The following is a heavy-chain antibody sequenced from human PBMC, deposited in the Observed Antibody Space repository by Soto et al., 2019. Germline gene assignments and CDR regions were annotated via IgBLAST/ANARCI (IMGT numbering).Heavy chain of an antibody. CDR2: IWYDGSNK. CDR1: GFPFSSYG. D-gene: IGHD3-22*01. J-gene: IGHJ4*02. CDR3: ARGSYYYDSSGYILLDY. Sequence: GGSLRLSCAASGFPFSSYGMHWVRQAPGKGLEWVAVIWYDGSNKYYADSVKGRFTISRDNSKNTLYLQMNSLRAEDTAVYYCARGSYYYDSSGYILLDYWGQGTLVTVSS. V-gene: IGHV3-33*01.